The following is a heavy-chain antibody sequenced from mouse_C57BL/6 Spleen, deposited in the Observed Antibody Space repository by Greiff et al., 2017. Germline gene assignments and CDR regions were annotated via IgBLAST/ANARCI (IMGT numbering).Heavy chain of an antibody. CDR2: ISSGSSTI. J-gene: IGHJ4*01. CDR3: ARTNYGSSYGYAMDY. Sequence: EVQVVESGGGLVKPGGSLKLSCAASGFTFSDYGMHWVRQAPEKGLEWVAYISSGSSTIYYADTVKGRFTISRDNAKNTLFLQMTSLRSEDTAMYYCARTNYGSSYGYAMDYWGQGTSVTVSS. CDR1: GFTFSDYG. V-gene: IGHV5-17*01. D-gene: IGHD1-1*01.